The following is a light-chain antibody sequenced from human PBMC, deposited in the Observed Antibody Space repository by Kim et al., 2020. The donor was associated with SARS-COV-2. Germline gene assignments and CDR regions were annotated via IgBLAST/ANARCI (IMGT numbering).Light chain of an antibody. J-gene: IGLJ3*02. CDR2: EDH. CDR3: NWYDGKSNLV. Sequence: GQTVTISCTGTSSDIGSNNEDSYHQHPPSEAHHLMFCEDHRPPWGVPGFSSGSQGSTASSLTVSGLQADDAAYYCCNWYDGKSNLVFGGGTQLTVL. V-gene: IGLV2-8*01. CDR1: SSDIGSNNE.